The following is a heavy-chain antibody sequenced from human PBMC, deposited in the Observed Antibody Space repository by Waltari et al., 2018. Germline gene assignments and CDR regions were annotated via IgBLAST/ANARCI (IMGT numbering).Heavy chain of an antibody. V-gene: IGHV4-34*01. CDR3: ARHIRGYDAFDI. Sequence: QVQLHRWAAGRCHPSETLPLTCPVYGGSFSGYWGSWIRQPPGKGLEWIGEISHSGRTNYNPSLKSRVTISVDTPKNQFSLKLSSVTAADTAVYYCARHIRGYDAFDIWGQGTMAIVSS. D-gene: IGHD3-3*01. J-gene: IGHJ3*02. CDR2: ISHSGRT. CDR1: GGSFSGYW.